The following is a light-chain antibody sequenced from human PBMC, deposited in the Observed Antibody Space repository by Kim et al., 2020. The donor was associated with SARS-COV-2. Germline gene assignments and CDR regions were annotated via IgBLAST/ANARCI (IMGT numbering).Light chain of an antibody. Sequence: ASVGDRVTITCRASQSISSYLKWYQQKPGKAPKLRNYAASSLQSGVPSRFSGSGSGTDFTLTISSLQPEDFATYYCQQSYSTPGTFGGGTKVDIK. CDR1: QSISSY. CDR2: AAS. CDR3: QQSYSTPGT. J-gene: IGKJ4*01. V-gene: IGKV1-39*01.